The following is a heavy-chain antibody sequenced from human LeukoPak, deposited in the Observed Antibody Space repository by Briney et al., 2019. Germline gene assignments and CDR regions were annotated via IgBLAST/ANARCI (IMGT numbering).Heavy chain of an antibody. Sequence: GGSQRLSCAASGFTFSSYAMSWVRQAPGKGREWVSAISGSGGSTYYADSVKGRFTISRDNSRDTLYPQMNSLRAQDTAVYYCAKGYYDYVWGSYYFDYWGQGTLVTVSS. V-gene: IGHV3-23*01. J-gene: IGHJ4*02. CDR1: GFTFSSYA. CDR2: ISGSGGST. D-gene: IGHD3-16*01. CDR3: AKGYYDYVWGSYYFDY.